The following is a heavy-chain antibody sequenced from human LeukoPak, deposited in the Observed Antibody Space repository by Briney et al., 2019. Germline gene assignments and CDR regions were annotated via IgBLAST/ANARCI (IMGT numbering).Heavy chain of an antibody. J-gene: IGHJ4*02. CDR1: GFTFSSYA. D-gene: IGHD3-10*01. Sequence: PGGSLRLSCAASGFTFSSYAMSWVRQAPGKGLEWVSAISGSGGSTYYADSVKGRFTISRDNSKNTLYLQMNSLRAEDTAVYYCVKAPFITMVRGVISSYFDYWGQGTLVTVSS. V-gene: IGHV3-23*01. CDR2: ISGSGGST. CDR3: VKAPFITMVRGVISSYFDY.